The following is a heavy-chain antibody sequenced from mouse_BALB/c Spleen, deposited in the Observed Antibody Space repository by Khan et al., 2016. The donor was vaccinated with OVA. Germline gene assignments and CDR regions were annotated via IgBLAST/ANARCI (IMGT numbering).Heavy chain of an antibody. Sequence: QVQLQQSGAERAKPGASVKMSCKASGYTFTTYWMHWVKRRPGQGLEWIGYINPTSGYTDYNEKFKDRATLSADKSSSTAYMQLSSLTSEDSAVYYCTRDRIDYWGQGTTLTVSS. V-gene: IGHV1-7*01. CDR3: TRDRIDY. CDR1: GYTFTTYW. CDR2: INPTSGYT. J-gene: IGHJ2*01.